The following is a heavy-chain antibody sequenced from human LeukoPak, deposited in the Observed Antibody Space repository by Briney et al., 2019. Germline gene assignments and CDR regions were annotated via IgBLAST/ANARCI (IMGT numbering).Heavy chain of an antibody. CDR2: VNPSSGST. D-gene: IGHD1-26*01. CDR1: GYTFTRYD. J-gene: IGHJ4*02. Sequence: ASARVSCKTSGYTFTRYDIHWVRQAVGQGLEWMGWVNPSSGSTGYAKKFQGRVVIMEDTSISTAYLELNSLRSEDSAVYYCARGRSGTHLLAEFDYWGQGTLVTASS. CDR3: ARGRSGTHLLAEFDY. V-gene: IGHV1-8*03.